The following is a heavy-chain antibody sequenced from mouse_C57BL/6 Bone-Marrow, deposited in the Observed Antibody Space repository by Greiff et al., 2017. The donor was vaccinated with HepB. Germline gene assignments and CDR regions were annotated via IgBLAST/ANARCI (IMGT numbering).Heavy chain of an antibody. D-gene: IGHD1-1*01. CDR2: ISSGSSTI. CDR1: GFTFSDYG. J-gene: IGHJ4*01. V-gene: IGHV5-17*01. CDR3: ARRRYYYGSSFYAMDY. Sequence: DVQLVESGGGLVKPGGSLKLSCAASGFTFSDYGMHWVRQAPEKGLEWVAYISSGSSTIYYADTVKGRFTISRDNAKNTLFLQMTSLRSEDTAMYYCARRRYYYGSSFYAMDYWGQGTSVTVSS.